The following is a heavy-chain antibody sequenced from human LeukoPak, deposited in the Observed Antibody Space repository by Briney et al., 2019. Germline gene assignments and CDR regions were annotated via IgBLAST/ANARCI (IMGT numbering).Heavy chain of an antibody. CDR3: ASRIVLMVYAIFDY. CDR2: VNHSGRT. CDR1: GGSFSDYW. D-gene: IGHD2-8*01. J-gene: IGHJ4*02. V-gene: IGHV4-34*01. Sequence: ASETLSLTCAVYGGSFSDYWWTWIRQSPGKGLEWIGEVNHSGRTNYNPSLKSRVSISVDTSKNQFSLKLSSVTAADTAVYYCASRIVLMVYAIFDYWGQGTLVTVSS.